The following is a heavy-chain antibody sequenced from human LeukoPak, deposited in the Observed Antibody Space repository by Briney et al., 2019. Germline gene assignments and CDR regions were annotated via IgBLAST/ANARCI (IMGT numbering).Heavy chain of an antibody. J-gene: IGHJ4*02. V-gene: IGHV3-30*03. Sequence: GRSLRLSCAASGFTFSSYGMHWVRQAPGKGLEWVAVISYDGSNKYYADSVEGRFTISRDNSKNTLYLQMNSLRAEDTAVYYCAQGNALDYWGQGTLVTVSS. D-gene: IGHD4-23*01. CDR3: AQGNALDY. CDR1: GFTFSSYG. CDR2: ISYDGSNK.